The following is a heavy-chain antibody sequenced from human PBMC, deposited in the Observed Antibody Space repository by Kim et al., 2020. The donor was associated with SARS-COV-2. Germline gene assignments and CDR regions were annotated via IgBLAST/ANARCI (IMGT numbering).Heavy chain of an antibody. D-gene: IGHD3-9*01. Sequence: YYADSVTGRFTISRDNAKNSLYLQMNSLRAEDTAVYYCARGKGLLRYFDYWGQGTLVTVSS. CDR3: ARGKGLLRYFDY. V-gene: IGHV3-21*01. J-gene: IGHJ4*02.